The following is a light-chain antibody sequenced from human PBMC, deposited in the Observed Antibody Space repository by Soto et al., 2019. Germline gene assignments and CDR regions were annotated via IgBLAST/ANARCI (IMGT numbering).Light chain of an antibody. CDR2: KAS. J-gene: IGKJ3*01. CDR3: QHYTFSPT. Sequence: IQMTQSPSSLSASVGDRVTITCRASQSLSTWLAWYQQKPGKAPKLLIYKASTLESGVPSRFSGSGSGTEFTLTISSLQPDDFATYYCQHYTFSPTFGPGTKVDV. CDR1: QSLSTW. V-gene: IGKV1-5*03.